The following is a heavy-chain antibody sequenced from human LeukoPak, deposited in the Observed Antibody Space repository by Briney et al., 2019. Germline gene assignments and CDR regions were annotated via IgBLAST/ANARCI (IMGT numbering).Heavy chain of an antibody. CDR2: ISSSGSTI. CDR3: ARASSGRGYYYYYMDV. Sequence: GGSLRLSCAASGFTFSSYEMNWVRQAPGKGLEWVSYISSSGSTIYHADSVKGRFTISRDNAKNSLYLQMNSLRAEDTAVYYCARASSGRGYYYYYMDVWGKGTTVTVSS. D-gene: IGHD6-19*01. V-gene: IGHV3-48*03. CDR1: GFTFSSYE. J-gene: IGHJ6*03.